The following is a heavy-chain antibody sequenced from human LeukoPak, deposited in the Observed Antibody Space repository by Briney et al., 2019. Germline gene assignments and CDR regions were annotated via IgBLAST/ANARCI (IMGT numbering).Heavy chain of an antibody. Sequence: GGSLTLSCAASGFSVTTYAMGWARQAPGKGLEWVSVISDRGDSTHYADSVKGRFTIFRDSSKNTLYLQMNSLRGEDTAVYYCAKGRWGLTINNFDIWGQGTMVTVSS. CDR3: AKGRWGLTINNFDI. CDR2: ISDRGDST. J-gene: IGHJ3*02. CDR1: GFSVTTYA. D-gene: IGHD3-9*01. V-gene: IGHV3-23*01.